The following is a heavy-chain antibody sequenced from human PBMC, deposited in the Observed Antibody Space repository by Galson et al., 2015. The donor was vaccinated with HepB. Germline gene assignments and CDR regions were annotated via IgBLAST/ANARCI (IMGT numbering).Heavy chain of an antibody. D-gene: IGHD6-13*01. CDR1: GFTFSGSA. Sequence: SLRLSCAASGFTFSGSAIHWVRQASGKGPEWVGRIRSKGKNYATSYVPSLKGRFTISRDDSKNMAYLHMKSLKTEDTAVYYCTRLGDLSRYSSRWGQGTLVTVSS. V-gene: IGHV3-73*01. CDR3: TRLGDLSRYSSR. CDR2: IRSKGKNYAT. J-gene: IGHJ4*02.